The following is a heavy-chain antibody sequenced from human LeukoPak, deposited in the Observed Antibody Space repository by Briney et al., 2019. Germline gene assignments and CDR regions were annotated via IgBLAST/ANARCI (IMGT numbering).Heavy chain of an antibody. D-gene: IGHD2-15*01. CDR2: IHYSGST. CDR3: ARRYCSGGSCYFGDHYFDY. CDR1: GGSISSYY. V-gene: IGHV4-59*08. J-gene: IGHJ4*02. Sequence: PSETLSLTCTVSGGSISSYYWSWIRQPPGKGLEWIGYIHYSGSTNYNPSLKSRVTISVDTSKNQFSLKLSSVTAADTAVYYCARRYCSGGSCYFGDHYFDYWGQGTLVTVSS.